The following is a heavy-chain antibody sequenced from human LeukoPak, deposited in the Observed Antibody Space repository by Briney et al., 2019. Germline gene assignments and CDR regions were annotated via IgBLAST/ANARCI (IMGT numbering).Heavy chain of an antibody. J-gene: IGHJ4*02. Sequence: SETLSLTCTVSGGSISSYYWSWIRQPPGKGLAWIGYIYYSGSTNYNPSLTSRVTISVDTSKNQFSLKLSSVTAADTPVYYCAGPDGEIDYWGQGTLVTVSS. V-gene: IGHV4-59*08. CDR1: GGSISSYY. CDR3: AGPDGEIDY. D-gene: IGHD4-17*01. CDR2: IYYSGST.